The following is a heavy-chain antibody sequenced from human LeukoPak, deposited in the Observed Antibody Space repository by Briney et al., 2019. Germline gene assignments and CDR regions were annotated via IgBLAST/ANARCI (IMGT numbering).Heavy chain of an antibody. D-gene: IGHD6-13*01. V-gene: IGHV1-2*02. J-gene: IGHJ4*02. CDR2: INPNSGGT. Sequence: GASVKVSCKASGYTFTGYYMHWVRQAPGQGLEWMGWINPNSGGTNYAQKLQGRVTMTTDTSTSTAYMELRSLRSDDTAVYYCARDRQQLVHGDLEGLDYWGQGTLVTVSS. CDR3: ARDRQQLVHGDLEGLDY. CDR1: GYTFTGYY.